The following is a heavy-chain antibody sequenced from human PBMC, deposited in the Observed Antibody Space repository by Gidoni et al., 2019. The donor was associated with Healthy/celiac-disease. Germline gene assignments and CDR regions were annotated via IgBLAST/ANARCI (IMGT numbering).Heavy chain of an antibody. CDR1: GFTFSSYE. D-gene: IGHD1-26*01. J-gene: IGHJ2*01. CDR3: ARSGPSGRATFDL. CDR2: ISSSGSTI. V-gene: IGHV3-48*03. Sequence: EVQLVESGGGLVQPGGSLRLSCAASGFTFSSYEMNWVRQAPGKGLECVSYISSSGSTIYYADSVKGRFTISRDNAKNSLYLQMNSLRAEDTAVYDCARSGPSGRATFDLWGRGTLVTVSS.